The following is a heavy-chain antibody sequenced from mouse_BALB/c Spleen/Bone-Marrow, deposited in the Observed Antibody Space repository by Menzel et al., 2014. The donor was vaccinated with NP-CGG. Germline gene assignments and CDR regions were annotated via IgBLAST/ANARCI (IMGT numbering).Heavy chain of an antibody. Sequence: LVESGPELVKPGASVKMSCKASGYTFXDYVISWVKQRTGQGLEWIGEIYPGSGSTYYNEKFKGKATLTADKSSNTAYMQLSSLTSEDSAVYFCARGLGLPFYAMDYWGQGTSVTVSS. CDR2: IYPGSGST. CDR1: GYTFXDYV. CDR3: ARGLGLPFYAMDY. J-gene: IGHJ4*01. D-gene: IGHD3-1*01. V-gene: IGHV1-77*01.